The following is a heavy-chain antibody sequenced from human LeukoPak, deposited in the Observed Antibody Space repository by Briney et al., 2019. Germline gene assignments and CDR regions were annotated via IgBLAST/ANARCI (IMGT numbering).Heavy chain of an antibody. V-gene: IGHV3-73*01. D-gene: IGHD5-12*01. Sequence: GGSLRLSCAASGFTFSGSAMHWVRQASGKGLEWVGRIRSNANSYATAYAASVKGRFTISRDDSKNTAYLQMNSLKPEDTAVYYCSQYSGAPSWGQGTLVTVSS. J-gene: IGHJ5*02. CDR1: GFTFSGSA. CDR3: SQYSGAPS. CDR2: IRSNANSYAT.